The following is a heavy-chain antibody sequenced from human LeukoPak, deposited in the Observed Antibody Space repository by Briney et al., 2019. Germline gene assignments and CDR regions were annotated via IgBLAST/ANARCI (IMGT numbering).Heavy chain of an antibody. Sequence: KSSETLSLTCTVSDGSLSGTPYYWTWIRQPAGKGLEWVGRLFTTGSTNYNPSLKSRVTISLHTSKNQFSLNLTSVTAADTAVYYCARDRAELPDAFDIWGQGTMVAVSS. CDR1: DGSLSGTPYY. V-gene: IGHV4-61*02. D-gene: IGHD1-14*01. J-gene: IGHJ3*02. CDR2: LFTTGST. CDR3: ARDRAELPDAFDI.